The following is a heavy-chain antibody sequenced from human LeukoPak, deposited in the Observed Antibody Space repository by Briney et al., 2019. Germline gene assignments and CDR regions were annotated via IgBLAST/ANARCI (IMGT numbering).Heavy chain of an antibody. D-gene: IGHD5-18*01. V-gene: IGHV4-59*08. Sequence: SETLSLTCTVSGGSITDYYWSWLRQPPGKGLQWIGFIYHTGSTRYNPSLRSRVTISVDTSKNQFSLKLSSVTAADTAVYYCARNGYSYGDTYYLDYWGQGTLVTVSS. J-gene: IGHJ4*02. CDR1: GGSITDYY. CDR2: IYHTGST. CDR3: ARNGYSYGDTYYLDY.